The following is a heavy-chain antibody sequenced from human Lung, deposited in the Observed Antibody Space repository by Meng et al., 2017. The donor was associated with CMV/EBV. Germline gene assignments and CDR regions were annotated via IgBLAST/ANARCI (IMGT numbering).Heavy chain of an antibody. Sequence: GGSLRLXCEASGFSFSTYGMHWVRQAPGKGLEWVALISNDGSTEYYADSVEGRFTISRDNSKNTLYLQMNSLRTEDTAVYYCATVISSYSSTWEYNLYYAYYGMDDXGQAXTVTFSS. J-gene: IGHJ6*02. CDR3: ATVISSYSSTWEYNLYYAYYGMDD. CDR2: ISNDGSTE. D-gene: IGHD6-13*01. V-gene: IGHV3-30-3*01. CDR1: GFSFSTYG.